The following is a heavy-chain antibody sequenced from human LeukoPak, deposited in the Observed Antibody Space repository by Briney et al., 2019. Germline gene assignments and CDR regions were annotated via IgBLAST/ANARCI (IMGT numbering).Heavy chain of an antibody. J-gene: IGHJ4*02. V-gene: IGHV4-34*01. D-gene: IGHD5-18*01. CDR3: ASVTIGYSYGFCDY. CDR2: INHSGST. Sequence: SETLSLTCAVYGGSFSGYYWSWIRQPPGKGLEWIGEINHSGSTNYNPSLKSRVTISVDTSKNQFSLKLSSVTAADTAVYCCASVTIGYSYGFCDYWGQGTLVTVSS. CDR1: GGSFSGYY.